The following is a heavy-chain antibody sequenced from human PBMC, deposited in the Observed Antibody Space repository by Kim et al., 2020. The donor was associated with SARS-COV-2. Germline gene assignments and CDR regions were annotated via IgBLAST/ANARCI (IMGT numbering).Heavy chain of an antibody. V-gene: IGHV4-39*01. D-gene: IGHD6-13*01. J-gene: IGHJ4*02. CDR2: IYYSGST. Sequence: SETLSLTCTVSGGSISSSSYYWGWIRQPPGKGLEWIGNIYYSGSTYYNPSLKSRVTISVDTSKNQFSLKLSPVTAADTAVYYCARLPPDSYSSSWFHHYFDYWGQGTLVTVSS. CDR3: ARLPPDSYSSSWFHHYFDY. CDR1: GGSISSSSYY.